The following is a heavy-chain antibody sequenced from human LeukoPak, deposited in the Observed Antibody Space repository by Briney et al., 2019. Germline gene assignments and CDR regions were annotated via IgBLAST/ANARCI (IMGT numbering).Heavy chain of an antibody. CDR1: GFTFSNYA. CDR3: AKDYSSGYYYDY. V-gene: IGHV3-23*01. Sequence: GGSLRLSCAASGFTFSNYAMTWVRQAPGKGPEWVSILSDSGVYTYYTDSVKGRFTISRDNSKNTLYLQMNSLRAEDTAVYYCAKDYSSGYYYDYWDQGTLVTVSS. D-gene: IGHD3-22*01. J-gene: IGHJ4*02. CDR2: LSDSGVYT.